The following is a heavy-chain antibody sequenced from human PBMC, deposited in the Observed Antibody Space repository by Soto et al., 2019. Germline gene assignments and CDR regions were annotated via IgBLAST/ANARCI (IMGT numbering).Heavy chain of an antibody. J-gene: IGHJ4*02. Sequence: GASVKVSCKASGVTFSSYAISWVRQAPGQGLEWMGWIIPIFGTANYAQKFQGRVTITADKSTSTAYMGLSSLRSEDTAVYYCARNVRGIWYYDSWGYPPPTDYWGQGNLVTVS. CDR1: GVTFSSYA. CDR3: ARNVRGIWYYDSWGYPPPTDY. CDR2: IIPIFGTA. V-gene: IGHV1-69*06. D-gene: IGHD3-22*01.